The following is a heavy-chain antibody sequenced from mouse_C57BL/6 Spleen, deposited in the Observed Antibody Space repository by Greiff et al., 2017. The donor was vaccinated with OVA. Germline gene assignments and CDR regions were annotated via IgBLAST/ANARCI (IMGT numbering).Heavy chain of an antibody. CDR3: ARDSGDYDGN. J-gene: IGHJ3*01. V-gene: IGHV5-4*01. D-gene: IGHD2-4*01. CDR1: GFTFSSYA. Sequence: EVKLMESGGGLVKPGGSLKLSCAASGFTFSSYAMSWVRQTPEKRLEWVATISDGGSYTYYPDNVKGRFTISRDNAKNNLYLQMSHLKSEDTAMYYCARDSGDYDGNWGQGTLVTVSA. CDR2: ISDGGSYT.